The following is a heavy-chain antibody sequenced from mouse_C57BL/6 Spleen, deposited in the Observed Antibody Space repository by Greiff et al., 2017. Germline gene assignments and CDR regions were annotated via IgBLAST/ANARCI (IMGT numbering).Heavy chain of an antibody. Sequence: QVQLQQPGAELVMPGASVKLSCKASGYTFTSYWMHWVKQRPGQGLEWIGEIDPSDSYTNYNQKFKGKSTLTVDKSSSTAYMQLSSLTSEDSAVYYCARSGSRPYYCDYWGQGTTLTVSS. CDR3: ARSGSRPYYCDY. D-gene: IGHD1-1*01. J-gene: IGHJ2*01. CDR1: GYTFTSYW. CDR2: IDPSDSYT. V-gene: IGHV1-69*01.